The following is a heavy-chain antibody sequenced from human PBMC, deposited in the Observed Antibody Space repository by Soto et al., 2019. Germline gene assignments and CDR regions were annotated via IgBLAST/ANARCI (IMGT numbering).Heavy chain of an antibody. CDR1: GGSTTTYS. V-gene: IGHV4-59*01. D-gene: IGHD2-21*02. CDR3: AREPRQGDRIYYFDY. Sequence: SETLSLTCTVSGGSTTTYSWNWIRQPPGRGLEWIGYIYYTGNTNYNPSLKGRVTISLDMSKNQFSLKLSSVTTADTAVYYCAREPRQGDRIYYFDYWSQGTLVTVSS. J-gene: IGHJ4*02. CDR2: IYYTGNT.